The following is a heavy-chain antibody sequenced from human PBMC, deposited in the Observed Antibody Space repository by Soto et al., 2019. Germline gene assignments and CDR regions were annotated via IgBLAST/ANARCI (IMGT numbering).Heavy chain of an antibody. V-gene: IGHV4-59*01. CDR2: IYYSGST. CDR3: ARVGPTFYYYYMDV. J-gene: IGHJ6*03. Sequence: SETLSLTCTVSGGSISSYYWSWIRQPPGKGLEWIGYIYYSGSTNYNPSLKSRVTISVDTSKNQFSLKLSSVTAADTAVYYCARVGPTFYYYYMDVWGKGTTVTVSS. D-gene: IGHD3-16*01. CDR1: GGSISSYY.